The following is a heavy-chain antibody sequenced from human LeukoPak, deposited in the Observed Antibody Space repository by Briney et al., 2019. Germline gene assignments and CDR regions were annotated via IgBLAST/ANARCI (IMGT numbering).Heavy chain of an antibody. V-gene: IGHV3-74*01. J-gene: IGHJ3*02. Sequence: QPGGSLRLPCAASGFTFSSYWMHWVRQAPGKRLVWVSRINSDGSSTSYADSVKGRFTISRDNAKNTLYLQMNSLRAEDTAVYYCARPCSGGSCYPWSAFDIWGQGTMVTVSS. D-gene: IGHD2-15*01. CDR3: ARPCSGGSCYPWSAFDI. CDR2: INSDGSST. CDR1: GFTFSSYW.